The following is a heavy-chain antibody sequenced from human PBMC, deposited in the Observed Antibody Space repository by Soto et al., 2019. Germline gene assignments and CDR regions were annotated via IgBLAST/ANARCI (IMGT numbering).Heavy chain of an antibody. J-gene: IGHJ3*02. CDR1: GFTFSSYS. D-gene: IGHD2-21*02. Sequence: GGSLGLSCAASGFTFSSYSMNWVRQAPGKGLEWVSSISSSSSYIYYADSVKGRFTISRDNAKNSLYLQMNSLRAEDTAVYYCARDLIGGDTDYSFDIWGQGTMVTVSS. V-gene: IGHV3-21*01. CDR2: ISSSSSYI. CDR3: ARDLIGGDTDYSFDI.